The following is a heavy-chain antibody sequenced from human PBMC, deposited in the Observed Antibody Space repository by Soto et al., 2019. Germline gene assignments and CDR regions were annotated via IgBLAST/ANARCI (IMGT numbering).Heavy chain of an antibody. V-gene: IGHV1-69-2*01. D-gene: IGHD6-6*01. Sequence: ASVKVSCKVSGCTFTDFYMHWVQQAPVKVLEWMGLIDPLTGETVYAGKFQGRVTMTADTSTKTVYMELSSLTSEDTAVYYCGPSPIDIEEYSISPYQGWRKGTPVTVSS. CDR3: GPSPIDIEEYSISPYQG. CDR1: GCTFTDFY. J-gene: IGHJ4*02. CDR2: IDPLTGET.